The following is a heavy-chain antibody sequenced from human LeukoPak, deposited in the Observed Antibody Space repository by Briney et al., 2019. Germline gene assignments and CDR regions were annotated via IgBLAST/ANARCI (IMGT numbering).Heavy chain of an antibody. V-gene: IGHV4-4*07. CDR3: ARDNTYAYYMDV. CDR2: IYTSGGT. D-gene: IGHD2-2*02. J-gene: IGHJ6*03. Sequence: SETLSLTCTVSGGSISSYYWSWVRQPAGKRLEWIGRIYTSGGTNYNPSLKSRVTMSVDTSKDQFSLKLSSVTAADTAVYYCARDNTYAYYMDVWGKGTTVTVSS. CDR1: GGSISSYY.